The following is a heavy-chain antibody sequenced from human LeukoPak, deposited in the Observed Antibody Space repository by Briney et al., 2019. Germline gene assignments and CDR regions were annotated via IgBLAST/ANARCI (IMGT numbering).Heavy chain of an antibody. D-gene: IGHD2-2*01. J-gene: IGHJ4*02. CDR2: MNPNSGNT. Sequence: ASVKVSCKASGYTFTSYDINWVRQATGQGLEWMGWMNPNSGNTGYAQKFHGRVTMTTNTSRSTAYMALSSLRSEVAAVYYCARAVRVVVPAAPSRGSTYYFDYWGQGTLVTVSS. CDR1: GYTFTSYD. CDR3: ARAVRVVVPAAPSRGSTYYFDY. V-gene: IGHV1-8*01.